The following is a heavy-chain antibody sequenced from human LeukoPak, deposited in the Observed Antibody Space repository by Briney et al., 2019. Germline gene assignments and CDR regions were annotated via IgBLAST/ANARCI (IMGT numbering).Heavy chain of an antibody. CDR3: ARQYIDILTGYHRGELYWYFDL. J-gene: IGHJ2*01. CDR2: IYTSGST. Sequence: SETLSLTCTVSGGSISSYYWSWIRQPAGKGLEWIGRIYTSGSTNYNPSLKSRVTMSVDTSKNQFSLKLGSVTAADTAVYYCARQYIDILTGYHRGELYWYFDLWGRGTLVTVSS. D-gene: IGHD3-9*01. V-gene: IGHV4-4*07. CDR1: GGSISSYY.